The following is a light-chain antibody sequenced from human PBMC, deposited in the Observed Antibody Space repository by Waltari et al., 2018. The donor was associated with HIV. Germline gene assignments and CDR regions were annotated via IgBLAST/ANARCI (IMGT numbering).Light chain of an antibody. Sequence: QPVLTQPPSASGTPGQRVIISCSGSSSNIGRHAVSWYQHLPGATPTRLIFGISQRSSGVPDRFSGSKSVTSASLAISGLRSVDEADYSCAAWDDSLDGPVFGGGTKLTVL. CDR1: SSNIGRHA. J-gene: IGLJ2*01. CDR2: GIS. CDR3: AAWDDSLDGPV. V-gene: IGLV1-44*01.